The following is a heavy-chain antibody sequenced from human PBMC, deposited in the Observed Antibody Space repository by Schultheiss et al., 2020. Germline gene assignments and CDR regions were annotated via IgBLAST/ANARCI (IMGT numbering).Heavy chain of an antibody. CDR1: GYSFTNFW. J-gene: IGHJ4*02. Sequence: GESLKIPCKGSGYSFTNFWISWVRQMPGKGLEWMGRIDPTDSYTNYSPSFQGHVTLSTDKSISTAYLQWTSLRASDTAMYYCARLNANCTRTSCYYYFDYWGQGALVTVSS. V-gene: IGHV5-10-1*01. D-gene: IGHD2-2*01. CDR2: IDPTDSYT. CDR3: ARLNANCTRTSCYYYFDY.